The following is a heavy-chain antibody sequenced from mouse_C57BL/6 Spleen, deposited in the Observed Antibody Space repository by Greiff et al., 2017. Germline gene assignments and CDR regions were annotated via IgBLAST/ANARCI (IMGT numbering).Heavy chain of an antibody. CDR3: ARSSFDY. Sequence: DVKLVESGGGLVKPGGSLKLSCAASGFTFSDYGMHWVRQAPEKGLEWVAYISSGSSTIYYADTVKGRFTISRDNATNTLFLQMTSLRSEDTAMYYCARSSFDYWGQGTTLTVSS. CDR1: GFTFSDYG. V-gene: IGHV5-17*01. CDR2: ISSGSSTI. J-gene: IGHJ2*01. D-gene: IGHD1-3*01.